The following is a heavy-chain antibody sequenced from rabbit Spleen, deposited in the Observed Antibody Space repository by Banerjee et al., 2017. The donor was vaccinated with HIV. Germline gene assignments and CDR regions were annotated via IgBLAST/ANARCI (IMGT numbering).Heavy chain of an antibody. CDR2: IHGGSKNNI. Sequence: QSLEESGGDLVKPGASLTLTCTASGFSFSAGYYMCWVRQAPGKGLEWIACIHGGSKNNIYYASWAKGRFTISKASSTTVTLQMTSLTAADTATYFCARFYAGYGDFGHAAMWGPGPLVTVS. CDR3: ARFYAGYGDFGHAAM. V-gene: IGHV1S40*01. D-gene: IGHD7-1*01. J-gene: IGHJ4*01. CDR1: GFSFSAGYY.